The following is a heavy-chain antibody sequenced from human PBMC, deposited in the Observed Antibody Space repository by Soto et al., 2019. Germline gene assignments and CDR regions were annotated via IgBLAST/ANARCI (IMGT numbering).Heavy chain of an antibody. D-gene: IGHD5-18*01. J-gene: IGHJ4*02. Sequence: GASVKVSCKASGYTFTGYYMHWVRQAPGQGLEWMGWINPNSGGTNYAQKFQGWVTMTRDTSISTAYMELSRLRSDDTAVYYCARELLYSYGHEPFDDWGQGTLVTVSS. CDR1: GYTFTGYY. CDR3: ARELLYSYGHEPFDD. CDR2: INPNSGGT. V-gene: IGHV1-2*04.